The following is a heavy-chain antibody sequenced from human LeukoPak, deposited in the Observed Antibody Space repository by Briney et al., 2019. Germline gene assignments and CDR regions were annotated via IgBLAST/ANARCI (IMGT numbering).Heavy chain of an antibody. D-gene: IGHD2-15*01. J-gene: IGHJ4*02. V-gene: IGHV4-59*01. CDR3: ASGIYFDY. Sequence: SETLSLTCTVSGGPISSYYWSWIRQPPGKGLEWIGYIYYSGSTNYNPSLKSRVTISVDTSKNQFSLKLSSVTAADTAVYYCASGIYFDYWGQGTLVTVSS. CDR1: GGPISSYY. CDR2: IYYSGST.